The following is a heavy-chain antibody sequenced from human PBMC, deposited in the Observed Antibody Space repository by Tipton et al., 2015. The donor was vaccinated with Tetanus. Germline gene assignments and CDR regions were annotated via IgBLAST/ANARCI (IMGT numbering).Heavy chain of an antibody. CDR1: GGSLSSRY. Sequence: TLSLTCNVSGGSLSSRYWSWIRQTAGKRLEWIGRIYISGSTDYNPSLKTRVSMSVGTSKNQFSLKLSSVTASDTAVYYCARDLSGVLVDAFDLWGQGIMVTVYS. D-gene: IGHD2-15*01. CDR3: ARDLSGVLVDAFDL. V-gene: IGHV4-4*07. J-gene: IGHJ3*01. CDR2: IYISGST.